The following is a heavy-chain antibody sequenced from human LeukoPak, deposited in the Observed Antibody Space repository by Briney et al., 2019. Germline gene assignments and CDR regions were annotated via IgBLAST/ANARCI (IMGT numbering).Heavy chain of an antibody. V-gene: IGHV4-59*01. CDR2: IYYSGST. CDR1: RGAISSYY. CDR3: ATSSPAGYFRY. J-gene: IGHJ1*01. Sequence: SETLSLTCTVSRGAISSYYWNWIRQPPGKGLEWMGYIYYSGSTNYNPSLKSRVTMSVDTSKNQFSLKVNSVTAADTAVYYCATSSPAGYFRYWGQGTLVTVSS.